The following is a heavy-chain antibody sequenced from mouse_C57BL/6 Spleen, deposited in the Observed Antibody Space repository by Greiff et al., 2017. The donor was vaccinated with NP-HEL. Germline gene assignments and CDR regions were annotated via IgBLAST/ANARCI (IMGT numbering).Heavy chain of an antibody. CDR3: ARGYYGSSPHYFDY. V-gene: IGHV1-4*01. J-gene: IGHJ2*01. CDR1: GYTFTSYT. CDR2: INPSSGYT. D-gene: IGHD1-1*01. Sequence: VQLQQSGAELARPGASVKMSCKASGYTFTSYTMHWVKQRPGQGLEWIGYINPSSGYTKYNQKFKDKATLTADKSSSTAYMQLSSLTSEDSAVYYCARGYYGSSPHYFDYWGQGTTLTVAS.